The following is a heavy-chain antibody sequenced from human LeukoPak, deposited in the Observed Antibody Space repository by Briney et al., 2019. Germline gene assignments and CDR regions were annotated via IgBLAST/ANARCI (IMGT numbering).Heavy chain of an antibody. Sequence: GGSLRLSCAASGFTFSSYSMNWVRQAPGKGLEWVSYISSSSSTIYYADSVKGRFTISRDNAKNSLYLQMNSLRAEDTAVYYCAGGASRYYYGSGSYYIDDYWGQGTLVTVSS. CDR1: GFTFSSYS. CDR3: AGGASRYYYGSGSYYIDDY. D-gene: IGHD3-10*01. J-gene: IGHJ4*02. CDR2: ISSSSSTI. V-gene: IGHV3-48*01.